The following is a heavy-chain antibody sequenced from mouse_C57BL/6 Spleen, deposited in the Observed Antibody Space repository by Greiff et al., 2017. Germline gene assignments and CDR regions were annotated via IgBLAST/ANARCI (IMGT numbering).Heavy chain of an antibody. D-gene: IGHD1-1*01. Sequence: QVQLQQPGAELVKPGASVKLSCKASGYTFTSYWMHWVKQRPGRGLAWIGRIDPKSGGTKYNGKFKSKATLTVDKPSSTAYMQLSRLTSEDSAVYSGDREEATLVATNYFDYWGQGTTLTVSS. V-gene: IGHV1-72*01. CDR1: GYTFTSYW. CDR3: DREEATLVATNYFDY. CDR2: IDPKSGGT. J-gene: IGHJ2*01.